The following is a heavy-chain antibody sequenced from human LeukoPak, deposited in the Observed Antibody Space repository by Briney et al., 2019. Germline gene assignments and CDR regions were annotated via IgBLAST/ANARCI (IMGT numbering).Heavy chain of an antibody. Sequence: PGGSLRLSCAASGFTFSDHYMDWVRQAPGKGLDWVSAIDGSGANTFYADSVKGRFTISRDNSKNTLYLQMNSLRAEDTALYFCVKRTVAGQFDYWGQGTLVTVSS. CDR1: GFTFSDHY. D-gene: IGHD6-19*01. CDR3: VKRTVAGQFDY. V-gene: IGHV3-23*01. CDR2: IDGSGANT. J-gene: IGHJ4*02.